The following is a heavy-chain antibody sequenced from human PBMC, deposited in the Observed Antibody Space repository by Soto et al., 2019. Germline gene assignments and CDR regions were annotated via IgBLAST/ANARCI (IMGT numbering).Heavy chain of an antibody. Sequence: GGSLRLSCADSGFTFRCAWLNCIRQAPEKGLEWVGRIKSRTDGGTTDFAAPVKGRFAISRDDAKNILFLQMNSLQIEDTAVYYCTTDSYSRVTIIRFYCWGRGALVTVS. J-gene: IGHJ4*01. V-gene: IGHV3-15*07. CDR1: GFTFRCAW. CDR2: IKSRTDGGTT. D-gene: IGHD4-4*01. CDR3: TTDSYSRVTIIRFYC.